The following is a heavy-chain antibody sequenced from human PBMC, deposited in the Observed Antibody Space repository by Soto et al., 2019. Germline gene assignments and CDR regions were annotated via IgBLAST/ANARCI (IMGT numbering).Heavy chain of an antibody. J-gene: IGHJ4*02. Sequence: PSETLSLTCTVSGGSISSYYWSWIRQPPGKGLEWIGYIYYSGSTNYNPSLKSRVTISVDTSKNQSSLKLSSVTAADTAVYYCARVYGGSYYFDYWGQGTLITVSS. CDR3: ARVYGGSYYFDY. V-gene: IGHV4-59*01. CDR1: GGSISSYY. CDR2: IYYSGST. D-gene: IGHD1-26*01.